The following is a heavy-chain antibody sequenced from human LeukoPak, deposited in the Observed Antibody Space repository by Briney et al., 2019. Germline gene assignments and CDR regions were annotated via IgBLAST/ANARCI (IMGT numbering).Heavy chain of an antibody. D-gene: IGHD3-22*01. V-gene: IGHV4-30-2*01. J-gene: IGHJ4*02. Sequence: SQTLSLTCTVSGGSISSGGYYWSWIRQPPGKGLEWIGYIYHSGSTYYNPSLKSRVTISIDKSKNQFSLRLSSVTAADTAVYYCARRNYYDSTGYFDYWGQGTLVTVSS. CDR1: GGSISSGGYY. CDR2: IYHSGST. CDR3: ARRNYYDSTGYFDY.